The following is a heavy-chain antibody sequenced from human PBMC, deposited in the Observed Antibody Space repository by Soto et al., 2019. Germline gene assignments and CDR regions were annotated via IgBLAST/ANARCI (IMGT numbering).Heavy chain of an antibody. CDR2: TYSGGST. CDR3: ARAPSWTAGPFDY. CDR1: GFTVSSNY. D-gene: IGHD6-25*01. V-gene: IGHV3-66*01. Sequence: EVQLVESGGGLVQPGGSLRLSCAASGFTVSSNYMSWVRQAPGKGPEWVSVTYSGGSTYYADSVKGRFTISRDNSKHTLYLQMNSLRAEDTAVYYCARAPSWTAGPFDYWGQGTLVTVSS. J-gene: IGHJ4*02.